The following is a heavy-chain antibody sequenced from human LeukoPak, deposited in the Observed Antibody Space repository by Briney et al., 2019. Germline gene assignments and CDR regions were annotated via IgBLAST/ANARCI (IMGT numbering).Heavy chain of an antibody. CDR2: ITSNGGST. V-gene: IGHV3-64D*06. J-gene: IGHJ3*02. CDR3: VKDADWGAFAM. Sequence: GGSLRLSCSASGFRFDTHGVDWVRQAPGKGLEFVSGITSNGGSTFYADSVKDRFTISRDNSKNTLYLQMSSLRPEDTAVYYCVKDADWGAFAMWGQGTMVTVSS. CDR1: GFRFDTHG. D-gene: IGHD7-27*01.